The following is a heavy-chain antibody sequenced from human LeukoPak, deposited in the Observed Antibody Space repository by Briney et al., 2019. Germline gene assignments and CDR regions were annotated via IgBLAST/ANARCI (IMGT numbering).Heavy chain of an antibody. J-gene: IGHJ4*02. CDR2: IYYSGST. Sequence: PSETLSLTCTVSGGSISSSSYYWGWIRQPPGKGLEWIGSIYYSGSTYYNPSLKSRVTISVDTSKNQFSLKLSSVTAADTAVYYCARLNGDYYGSGSYFPQDYWGQGTLVTVSS. CDR1: GGSISSSSYY. CDR3: ARLNGDYYGSGSYFPQDY. D-gene: IGHD3-10*01. V-gene: IGHV4-39*01.